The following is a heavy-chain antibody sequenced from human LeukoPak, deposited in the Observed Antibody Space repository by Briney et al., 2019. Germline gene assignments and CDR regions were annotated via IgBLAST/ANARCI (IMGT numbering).Heavy chain of an antibody. CDR2: IYSGGST. D-gene: IGHD6-19*01. Sequence: GGSLRLSCAASGFTFSSYWMSWVRQAPGKGLEWVSVIYSGGSTYYADSVKGRFTISRDNSKNTLYLQMNSLRAEDTAVYYCARGLLPYSSGWVIFDYWGQETLVTVSS. V-gene: IGHV3-66*01. CDR1: GFTFSSYW. J-gene: IGHJ4*02. CDR3: ARGLLPYSSGWVIFDY.